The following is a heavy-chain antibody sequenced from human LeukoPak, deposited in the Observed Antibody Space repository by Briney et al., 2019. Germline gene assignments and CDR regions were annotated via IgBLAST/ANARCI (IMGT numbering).Heavy chain of an antibody. D-gene: IGHD3-22*01. J-gene: IGHJ4*02. CDR1: GGSFSGYY. CDR2: INHSGST. Sequence: PSETLSLTCAVYGGSFSGYYWSWIRQPPGKGLEWIGEINHSGSTNYNPSLKSRVTISVDTSKNQFSLKLSSVTAADTAVYYCARVRPITMIVVVIERYXXDYXXXGTXVTVSS. CDR3: ARVRPITMIVVVIERYXXDY. V-gene: IGHV4-34*01.